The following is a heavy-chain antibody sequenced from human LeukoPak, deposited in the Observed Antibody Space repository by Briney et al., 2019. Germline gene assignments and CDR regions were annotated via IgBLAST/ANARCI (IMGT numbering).Heavy chain of an antibody. J-gene: IGHJ4*02. CDR2: INPNSGGT. V-gene: IGHV1-2*02. D-gene: IGHD2-2*01. Sequence: ASVKVSCKASGYTFTGSYMHWVRQAPGQGLEWMGWINPNSGGTNYAQKFQGRVTMTRDTSISTAYMELSRLRSDETAVYYCARADATYCSRTSCFNPAIDYWGQGTLVTVSS. CDR3: ARADATYCSRTSCFNPAIDY. CDR1: GYTFTGSY.